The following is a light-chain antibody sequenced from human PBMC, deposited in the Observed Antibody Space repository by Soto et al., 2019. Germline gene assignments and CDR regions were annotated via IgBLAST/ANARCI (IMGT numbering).Light chain of an antibody. CDR3: QQYNTWPLT. V-gene: IGKV3-15*01. CDR1: QSMYNN. J-gene: IGKJ4*01. Sequence: EIVMTQSPATLSVSPGERATLSCRASQSMYNNLGWYQPKPGQAPRLLIYFASTRATGIPARFSGSGFGTDVPLTISSLQSEDFAVDYCQQYNTWPLTFGGGTRVEI. CDR2: FAS.